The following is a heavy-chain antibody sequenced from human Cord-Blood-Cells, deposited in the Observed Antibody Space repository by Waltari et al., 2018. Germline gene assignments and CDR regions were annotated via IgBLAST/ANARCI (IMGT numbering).Heavy chain of an antibody. D-gene: IGHD3-10*01. CDR2: IYWDDDK. Sequence: QITLKESGPTLVKPTQTLTLTCTFSGFSLSTSGVGVGWIRQPPGKALEWLALIYWDDDKRFSPSLKSRLTITKDTSKNQVVLTMTNMDPVDTATYYCAHIGVGEDYGSGSYFDYWGQGTLVTVSS. CDR3: AHIGVGEDYGSGSYFDY. V-gene: IGHV2-5*02. CDR1: GFSLSTSGVG. J-gene: IGHJ4*02.